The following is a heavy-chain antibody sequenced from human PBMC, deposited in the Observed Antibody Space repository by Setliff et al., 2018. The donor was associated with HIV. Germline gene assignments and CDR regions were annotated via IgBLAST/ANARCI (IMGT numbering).Heavy chain of an antibody. Sequence: PGGSLRLSCADPKLTFHGYAVSWVRQVPGKGLEWVSSIGGSGAVTYYAASVKGRFTISRDNAKNSLYLQLNSLRVDDTALYYCARTSAGGQENDYWGQGTLVTVSS. V-gene: IGHV3-23*01. J-gene: IGHJ4*02. CDR1: KLTFHGYA. D-gene: IGHD3-10*01. CDR2: IGGSGAVT. CDR3: ARTSAGGQENDY.